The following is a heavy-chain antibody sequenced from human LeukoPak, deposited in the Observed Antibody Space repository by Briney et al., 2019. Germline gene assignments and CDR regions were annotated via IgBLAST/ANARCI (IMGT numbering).Heavy chain of an antibody. CDR3: ARQITIFGVVPRFDP. D-gene: IGHD3-3*01. V-gene: IGHV4-39*01. J-gene: IGHJ5*02. CDR1: GGSISSSSYY. CDR2: IYYSGST. Sequence: PSETLSLTCTVSGGSISSSSYYWGWIRQPPGKGLEWIGSIYYSGSTYYNPSLKSRVTISVDTSKNQFSLKLSSETAADTAVYYCARQITIFGVVPRFDPWGQGTLVTVSS.